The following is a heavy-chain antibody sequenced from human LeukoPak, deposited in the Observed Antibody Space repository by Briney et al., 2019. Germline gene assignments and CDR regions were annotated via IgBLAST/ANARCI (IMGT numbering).Heavy chain of an antibody. V-gene: IGHV3-48*01. D-gene: IGHD3-3*01. J-gene: IGHJ5*02. CDR3: ARDLSPTIFGVVLSEEGGWFDP. Sequence: GGSLRLSCAASGFTFSSYSMNWVRQAPGKGLEWVSYISSSSSTIYYADSVKGRFTISRDNAKNSLYLQMNSLRAEDTAVYYCARDLSPTIFGVVLSEEGGWFDPWGQGTLVTVSS. CDR1: GFTFSSYS. CDR2: ISSSSSTI.